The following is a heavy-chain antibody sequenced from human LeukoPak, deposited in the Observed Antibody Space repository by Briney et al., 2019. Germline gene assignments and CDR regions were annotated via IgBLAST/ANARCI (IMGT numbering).Heavy chain of an antibody. Sequence: PSETLSLTCTVSGGSISSYYWSWIRQPPGKGLEWIGYIYYSGSTNYNPSLKSRVTISADTSKNQFSLKLSSVTAADTAVYYCARHSSSSWYYFDYWGQGTLVTVSS. CDR2: IYYSGST. V-gene: IGHV4-59*08. CDR3: ARHSSSSWYYFDY. CDR1: GGSISSYY. D-gene: IGHD6-13*01. J-gene: IGHJ4*02.